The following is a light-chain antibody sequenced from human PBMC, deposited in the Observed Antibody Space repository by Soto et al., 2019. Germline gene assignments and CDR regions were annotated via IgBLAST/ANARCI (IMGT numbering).Light chain of an antibody. CDR3: QQYGNSRGT. Sequence: EIVLTQSPGTRSLSPGERAPLSCRASQSVSSSYLAWYQQKPGQAPRLLIYNASSRATGIPDRFSGSGSGTDFTLTISRLEPEDFAVYYCQQYGNSRGTFGQGTKVDIK. V-gene: IGKV3-20*01. J-gene: IGKJ1*01. CDR1: QSVSSSY. CDR2: NAS.